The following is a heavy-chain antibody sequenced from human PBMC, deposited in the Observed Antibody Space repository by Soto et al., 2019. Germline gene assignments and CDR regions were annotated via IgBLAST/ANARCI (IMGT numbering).Heavy chain of an antibody. V-gene: IGHV1-69*08. CDR3: AREFVVVPAAMRGTWFDP. CDR1: GGTFSSYT. J-gene: IGHJ5*02. D-gene: IGHD2-2*01. CDR2: IIPIVGIA. Sequence: QVQLVQSGAEVKKPGSSVKVSCKASGGTFSSYTISWVRQAPGQGLEWMGRIIPIVGIANYAQKFQGRVTITADKSTSTAYMELSSLRSEDTAVYYCAREFVVVPAAMRGTWFDPWGQGTLVTVSS.